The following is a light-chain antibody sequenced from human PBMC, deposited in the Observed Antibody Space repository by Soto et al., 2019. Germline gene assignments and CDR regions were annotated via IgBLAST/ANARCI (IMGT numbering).Light chain of an antibody. V-gene: IGLV2-14*03. CDR3: SSHSSGSTLVV. Sequence: QSVLTQPASMSGSPGQSITISCTGTSSDVGGYNYVSWYRQHPGKAPKLMIYDVNNRPSGVSNRFSGSKSGNTASLTISGLQAEDEADYYCSSHSSGSTLVVFGGGTKLTVL. CDR1: SSDVGGYNY. CDR2: DVN. J-gene: IGLJ2*01.